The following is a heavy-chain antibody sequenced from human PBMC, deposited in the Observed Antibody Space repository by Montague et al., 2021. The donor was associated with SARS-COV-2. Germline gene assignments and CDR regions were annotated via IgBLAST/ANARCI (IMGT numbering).Heavy chain of an antibody. CDR2: IYHSGGT. D-gene: IGHD3-10*01. CDR1: GYSISSGYY. CDR3: ARWYYGSGSYPH. J-gene: IGHJ4*02. V-gene: IGHV4-38-2*01. Sequence: SETLSLTCSVSGYSISSGYYWGWIRQPPGKGLEWIGNIYHSGGTXYSPSLKSRVTVSVDTSKNQFFLRLSSVTAADTAGYYCARWYYGSGSYPHWGQGTLVTVSS.